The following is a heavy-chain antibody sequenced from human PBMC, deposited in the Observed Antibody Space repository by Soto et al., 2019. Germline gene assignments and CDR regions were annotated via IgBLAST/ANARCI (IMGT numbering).Heavy chain of an antibody. CDR2: IIPIFGTA. J-gene: IGHJ3*02. Sequence: ASVKVSCKASGGTFSSYAISWVRQAPGQGLEWMGGIIPIFGTANYAQKFQGRVTITADESTSTAYMELSSLRSEDTAVYYCAKDLDSSGWYRAFDIWGQGTMVTVSS. CDR1: GGTFSSYA. D-gene: IGHD6-19*01. CDR3: AKDLDSSGWYRAFDI. V-gene: IGHV1-69*13.